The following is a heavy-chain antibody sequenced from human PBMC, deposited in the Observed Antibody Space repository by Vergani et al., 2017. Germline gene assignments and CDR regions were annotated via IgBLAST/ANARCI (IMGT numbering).Heavy chain of an antibody. J-gene: IGHJ4*02. V-gene: IGHV5-51*03. D-gene: IGHD2-2*01. CDR2: IYPGDSDT. CDR1: GYIFTSYW. CDR3: ARLIRTDQLDPLSVPGLDY. Sequence: EVQLVQSGAEVKKPGESLKISCKGSGYIFTSYWIGWVRQMPGKGLEWMGIIYPGDSDTRYSPSFQGQVTISADKSISTAYLQWSSLKASDTAMYYCARLIRTDQLDPLSVPGLDYWGQGTLVTVSS.